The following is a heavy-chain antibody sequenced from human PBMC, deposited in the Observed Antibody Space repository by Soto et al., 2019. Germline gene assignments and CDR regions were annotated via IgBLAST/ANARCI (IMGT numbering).Heavy chain of an antibody. CDR2: IYYSGNT. J-gene: IGHJ5*02. CDR3: ASLTVFLHLFEP. D-gene: IGHD7-27*01. Sequence: PSENLSLTCTVSHGSLDRTSYYWAGFCKPPGKGREGIGSIYYSGNTYYSPSLKSRVTISVDTSKNQFSLKLSSVTAADTAVYYCASLTVFLHLFEPWGQGDLDTVSS. CDR1: HGSLDRTSYY. V-gene: IGHV4-39*01.